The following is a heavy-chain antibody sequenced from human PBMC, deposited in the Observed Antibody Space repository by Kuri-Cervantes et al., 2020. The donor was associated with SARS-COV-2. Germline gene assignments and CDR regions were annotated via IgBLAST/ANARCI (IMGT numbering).Heavy chain of an antibody. Sequence: ESLKSSCTVSGGSTSSYYWSWIRQPAGKGLEWIGRIYTSGSTNYNPSLKSRVTMSVDTSKNQFSLKLSSVTAADTAVYYCAREYYDILTGHQLFDYWGQGTLVTVSS. J-gene: IGHJ4*02. D-gene: IGHD3-9*01. CDR3: AREYYDILTGHQLFDY. V-gene: IGHV4-4*07. CDR1: GGSTSSYY. CDR2: IYTSGST.